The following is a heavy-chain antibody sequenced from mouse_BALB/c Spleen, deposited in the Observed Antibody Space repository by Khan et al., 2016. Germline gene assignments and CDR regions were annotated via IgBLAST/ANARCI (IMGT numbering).Heavy chain of an antibody. CDR3: AKLAGTSEPMDY. CDR2: IYPGDGDT. CDR1: GYAFSSYW. D-gene: IGHD4-1*01. Sequence: QVQLQQSGAELVRPGSSVKISCKASGYAFSSYWMNWVKQRPGQGLEWIGQIYPGDGDTNYNGKFKGKATLTAEKASSTAYMQLSSLKSEDSAVHFCAKLAGTSEPMDYWGQGTSVTVSS. J-gene: IGHJ4*01. V-gene: IGHV1-80*01.